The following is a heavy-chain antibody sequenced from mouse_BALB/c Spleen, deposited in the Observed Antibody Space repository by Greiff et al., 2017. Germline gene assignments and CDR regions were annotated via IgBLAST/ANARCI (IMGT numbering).Heavy chain of an antibody. V-gene: IGHV5-17*02. CDR3: ARDGLRRKYYLDY. D-gene: IGHD2-2*01. CDR1: GFTFSSFG. Sequence: EVKLMESGGGLVQPGGSRKLSCAASGFTFSSFGMHWVRQAPEKGLEWVAYISSGSSTIDYADTVKGRFTISRDNTKNTLFLQMTSLRSEDTAMYYCARDGLRRKYYLDYWGQGTTLTVSS. CDR2: ISSGSSTI. J-gene: IGHJ2*01.